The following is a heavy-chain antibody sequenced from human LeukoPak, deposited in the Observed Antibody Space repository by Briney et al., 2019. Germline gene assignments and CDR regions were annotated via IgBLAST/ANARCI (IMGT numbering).Heavy chain of an antibody. CDR2: IYYSGST. D-gene: IGHD3-10*01. V-gene: IGHV4-31*03. CDR1: GGSISSGGYY. J-gene: IGHJ4*02. Sequence: PSQTLSLTCTVSGGSISSGGYYWSWIRQHPGKGLEWIGYIYYSGSTYYNPSLKSRVTISVDTSKNQFSLKLSSVTAADTAVYYCARVKAALWFGESPFDYWGQGTLVTVSS. CDR3: ARVKAALWFGESPFDY.